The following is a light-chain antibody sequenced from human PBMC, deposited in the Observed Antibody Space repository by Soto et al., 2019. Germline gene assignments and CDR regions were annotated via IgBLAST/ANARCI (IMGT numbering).Light chain of an antibody. CDR1: MRDVGAYNL. CDR2: EVT. J-gene: IGLJ1*01. V-gene: IGLV2-14*01. Sequence: QSALTQPASVSGSPGQSITISCAGTMRDVGAYNLVSWYQQHPGRAPQLIIYEVTNRPSGVSDRFSGSKSGNTASLTISGLQAEDEANYYCNSYTTLSNRVFGTGTKLTVL. CDR3: NSYTTLSNRV.